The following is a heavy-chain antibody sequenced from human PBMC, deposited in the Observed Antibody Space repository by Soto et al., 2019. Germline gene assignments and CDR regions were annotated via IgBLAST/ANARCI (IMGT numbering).Heavy chain of an antibody. D-gene: IGHD6-13*01. CDR2: IYYSGST. Sequence: SETLSLTCTVSGGSISSGGYYWSWIRQHPGKGLEWIGYIYYSGSTYYNPSLKSRVTISVDTSKNQFSLKLSSVTAADTAVYYCARDPILAAAGTYGMDVRGPGTTVTVSS. CDR3: ARDPILAAAGTYGMDV. J-gene: IGHJ6*02. CDR1: GGSISSGGYY. V-gene: IGHV4-31*03.